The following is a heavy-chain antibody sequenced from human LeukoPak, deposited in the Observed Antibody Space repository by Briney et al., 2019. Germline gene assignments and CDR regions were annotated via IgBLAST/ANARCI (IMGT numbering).Heavy chain of an antibody. CDR1: GGTFSSYA. J-gene: IGHJ1*01. CDR2: IIPILGIA. CDR3: AIEGENGGYVYFQH. D-gene: IGHD4-23*01. V-gene: IGHV1-69*04. Sequence: SVKVSCKASGGTFSSYAISWVRQAPGQGLEWMGRIIPILGIANYAQKFQGRVTITADKSTSTAYMELSSLRSEDTAVYYCAIEGENGGYVYFQHWGQGTLVTVSS.